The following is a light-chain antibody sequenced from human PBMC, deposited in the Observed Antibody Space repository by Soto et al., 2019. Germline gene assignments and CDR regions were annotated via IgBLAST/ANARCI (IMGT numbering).Light chain of an antibody. Sequence: DIPMTQSPSSLSASVGDRVTITCRASQGINNYVAWYQQKPGKPPKLLIYAASTLQSGVPSRFSGSGSGTAFTLTINSLQPDDVATYSCQKYSSVPVFGPGTKVDIK. CDR3: QKYSSVPV. V-gene: IGKV1-27*01. J-gene: IGKJ3*01. CDR1: QGINNY. CDR2: AAS.